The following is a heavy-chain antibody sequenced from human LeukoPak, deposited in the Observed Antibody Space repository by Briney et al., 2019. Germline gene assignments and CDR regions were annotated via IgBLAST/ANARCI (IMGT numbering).Heavy chain of an antibody. Sequence: TGGSLRPSCAASGFTFSSYSMNWVRQAPGKGLGWVSSISSSSSSYIYYADSVKGRFTISRDNAKNSLYLQMNSLRAEDTAVYYCASPLYSSSSVWGQGTLVTVSS. D-gene: IGHD6-6*01. CDR1: GFTFSSYS. CDR3: ASPLYSSSSV. CDR2: ISSSSSSYI. V-gene: IGHV3-21*01. J-gene: IGHJ4*02.